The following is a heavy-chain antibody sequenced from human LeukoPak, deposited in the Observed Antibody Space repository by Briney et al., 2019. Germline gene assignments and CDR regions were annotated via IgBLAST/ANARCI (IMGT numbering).Heavy chain of an antibody. CDR2: ISYDGSNK. Sequence: GGSLRLSCAASGFAFSRYGMHWVRQAPGKGLDWVAVISYDGSNKYYVDSVKGRFTISRDNSKNMLYLQTNSLRAEDTAVYYCAKNELLWFGEFDAFDIWGQGTMVTVSS. D-gene: IGHD3-10*01. J-gene: IGHJ3*02. CDR1: GFAFSRYG. CDR3: AKNELLWFGEFDAFDI. V-gene: IGHV3-30*18.